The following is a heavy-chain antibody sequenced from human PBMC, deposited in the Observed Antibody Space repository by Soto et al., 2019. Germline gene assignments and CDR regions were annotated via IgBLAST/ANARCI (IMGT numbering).Heavy chain of an antibody. J-gene: IGHJ3*02. D-gene: IGHD3-10*01. CDR2: IKQDGSEK. CDR1: GSTFSSYW. V-gene: IGHV3-7*04. CDR3: ARGAGSYFRRVVGAFDI. Sequence: PGGSLRLSCAASGSTFSSYWMTWVRQAPGKGLEWVANIKQDGSEKFYVDSVKGRFTISRGNAKNSLYMQMNSLRAEDAAVYYCARGAGSYFRRVVGAFDIWGQGTMVTVSS.